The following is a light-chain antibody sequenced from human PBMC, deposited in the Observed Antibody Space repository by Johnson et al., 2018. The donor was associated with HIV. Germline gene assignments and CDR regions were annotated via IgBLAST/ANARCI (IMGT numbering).Light chain of an antibody. CDR3: GTWDSSLSAGYV. J-gene: IGLJ1*01. CDR1: SSNIGNNY. V-gene: IGLV1-51*02. Sequence: QSVLTQPPSVSAAPGQKVTISCSGSSSNIGNNYVSWYQQLPGTAPKHLIYENNKRPSGIPDRFSGSKSGTSATLGITGLQTGDEADYYCGTWDSSLSAGYVFGTGTKVTVL. CDR2: ENN.